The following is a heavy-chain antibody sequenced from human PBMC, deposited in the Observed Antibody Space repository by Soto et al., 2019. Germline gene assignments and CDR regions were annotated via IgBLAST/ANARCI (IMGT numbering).Heavy chain of an antibody. D-gene: IGHD3-22*01. J-gene: IGHJ4*02. CDR3: ARIPVAREDHYGGSGPPAY. Sequence: QVQLVQSGAEVKKPGSSVKVSCKASGGTFTTYTITWVRQAPGQGLEWMGRIIPILRIANYAQKFQGRVTLTPDXXTSTAYMELSSLKSEDTAVYYCARIPVAREDHYGGSGPPAYWGQGTLVTVS. CDR2: IIPILRIA. V-gene: IGHV1-69*02. CDR1: GGTFTTYT.